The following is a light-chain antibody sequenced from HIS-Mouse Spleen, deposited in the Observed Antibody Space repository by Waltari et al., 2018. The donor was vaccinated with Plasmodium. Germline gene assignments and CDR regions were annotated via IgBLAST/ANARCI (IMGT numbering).Light chain of an antibody. CDR3: YSTDSSGNHRV. CDR2: EDS. V-gene: IGLV3-10*01. Sequence: SYELTQPPSVSVSPGQTARITSSGSALPKKKNPYWYQQKAGPAPVLVIYEDSKRPSGIPERFSGSSSGTMATLTISGAQVEDEADYYCYSTDSSGNHRVFGGGTKLTVL. J-gene: IGLJ3*02. CDR1: ALPKKKN.